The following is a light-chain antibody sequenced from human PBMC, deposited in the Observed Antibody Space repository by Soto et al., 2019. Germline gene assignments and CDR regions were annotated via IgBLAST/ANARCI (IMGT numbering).Light chain of an antibody. CDR1: QSVSSSY. CDR2: GAS. CDR3: HQYGSSLV. V-gene: IGKV3-20*01. J-gene: IGKJ3*01. Sequence: EIVLTQSPGTLSLSPGERATLSCRASQSVSSSYLAWYQQKPGQAPRLLIYGASSRATGIPDRFSGSGSGTDFTLTISRLEPEDFAVYYCHQYGSSLVFGPGTKVDIK.